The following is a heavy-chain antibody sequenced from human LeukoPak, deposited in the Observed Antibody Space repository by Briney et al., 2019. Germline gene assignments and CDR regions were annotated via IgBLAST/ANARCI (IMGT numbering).Heavy chain of an antibody. V-gene: IGHV4-34*01. CDR1: GGSFSGYY. Sequence: SETLSLTCAVYGGSFSGYYWSWIRQPPGKGLEWIGEINHSGSTNYNPSLKSRVTISVDTSKNQFSLKLSSVTAADTAVYYCARGSSPALEVWGQGTTVTVSS. D-gene: IGHD2-15*01. J-gene: IGHJ6*02. CDR2: INHSGST. CDR3: ARGSSPALEV.